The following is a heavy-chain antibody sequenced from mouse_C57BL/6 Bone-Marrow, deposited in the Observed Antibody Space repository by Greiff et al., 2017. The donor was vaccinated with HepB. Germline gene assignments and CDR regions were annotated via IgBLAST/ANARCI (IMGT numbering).Heavy chain of an antibody. Sequence: EVKLMESGGDLVKPGGSLKLSCAASGFTFSSYGMSWVRQTPDKRLEWVATISSGGSYTYYPDSVKGRFTISRDNAKNTLYLQMSSLKSEDTAMYYCARQGAYFAYWGQGTLVTVSA. CDR1: GFTFSSYG. V-gene: IGHV5-6*01. D-gene: IGHD6-5*01. CDR3: ARQGAYFAY. CDR2: ISSGGSYT. J-gene: IGHJ3*01.